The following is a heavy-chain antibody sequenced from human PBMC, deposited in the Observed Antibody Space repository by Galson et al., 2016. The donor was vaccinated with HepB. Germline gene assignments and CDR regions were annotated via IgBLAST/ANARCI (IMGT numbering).Heavy chain of an antibody. CDR3: ARRVSPIAGFDM. J-gene: IGHJ3*02. CDR2: VYYTGDS. CDR1: YGSITTGNHS. Sequence: SETLSLTCSVSYGSITTGNHSWDWIRQSPGKGLEWIGSVYYTGDSYYSPSLKSRVTISVDTSKNQFSLKLTSVTAADTAVYYCARRVSPIAGFDMWGLGTMVPVSS. D-gene: IGHD2-21*01. V-gene: IGHV4-39*01.